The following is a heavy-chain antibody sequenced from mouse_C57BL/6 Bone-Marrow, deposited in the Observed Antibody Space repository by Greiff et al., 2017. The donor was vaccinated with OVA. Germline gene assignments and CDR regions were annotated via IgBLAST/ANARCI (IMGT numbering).Heavy chain of an antibody. CDR3: ARRIPDYYGSSYGYFDV. V-gene: IGHV3-6*01. CDR2: ISYDGSN. Sequence: EVQLQQSGPGLVKPSQSLSLTCSVTGYSITSGYYWNWIRQFPGNKLEWMGYISYDGSNNYNPSLKNRISITRDTSKNQFFLKLNSVTTEDTATYYCARRIPDYYGSSYGYFDVWGTGTTVTVSS. J-gene: IGHJ1*03. D-gene: IGHD1-1*01. CDR1: GYSITSGYY.